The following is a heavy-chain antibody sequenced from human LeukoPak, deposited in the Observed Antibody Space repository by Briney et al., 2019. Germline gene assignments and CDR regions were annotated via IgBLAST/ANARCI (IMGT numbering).Heavy chain of an antibody. J-gene: IGHJ4*02. D-gene: IGHD1-26*01. CDR2: IIPIFGTA. CDR3: ARSPPVGTANPTSYYFDY. Sequence: GASVKVSCKASGGTFSSYAFSWVRQAPGQGLEWMGGIIPIFGTANYAQKFQGRVTITADESTSTAYMELSSLRSEDTAVYYCARSPPVGTANPTSYYFDYWGQGTLVTVSS. V-gene: IGHV1-69*13. CDR1: GGTFSSYA.